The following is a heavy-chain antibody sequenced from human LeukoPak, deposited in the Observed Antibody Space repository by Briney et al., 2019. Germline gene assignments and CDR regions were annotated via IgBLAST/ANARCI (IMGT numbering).Heavy chain of an antibody. CDR2: IGGSGGRT. CDR3: AKRGVVIRVILVGFHKEAYYFDS. Sequence: PGGSLRLSCAVSGITLSNYGMSWVRQAPGKGLEWVAGIGGSGGRTNYADSVKGRFTISRDNPKNTLYLQMNSLRAEDTAVCFCAKRGVVIRVILVGFHKEAYYFDSWGQGALVIVSS. V-gene: IGHV3-23*01. CDR1: GITLSNYG. D-gene: IGHD3-22*01. J-gene: IGHJ4*02.